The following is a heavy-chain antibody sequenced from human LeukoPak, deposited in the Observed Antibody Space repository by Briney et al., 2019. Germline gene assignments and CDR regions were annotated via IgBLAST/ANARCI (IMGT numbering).Heavy chain of an antibody. J-gene: IGHJ4*02. CDR1: GFIFSSYG. CDR2: IWYDGSKQ. Sequence: GRSLRLSCAASGFIFSSYGMHWARRAPGKGLEWVAVIWYDGSKQYYTDSVKGRFTISRDDSKNTLYLQMNSLRVEDTAVYYCARDGGDGYKFDHWGQGTLVTVSS. CDR3: ARDGGDGYKFDH. D-gene: IGHD5-24*01. V-gene: IGHV3-33*01.